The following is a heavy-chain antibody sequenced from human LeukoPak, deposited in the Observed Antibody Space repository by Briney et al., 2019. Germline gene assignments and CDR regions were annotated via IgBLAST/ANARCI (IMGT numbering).Heavy chain of an antibody. CDR1: GYTFTSYG. Sequence: ASVKVSCKASGYTFTSYGISWVRQAPGQGLEWMGWISAYNGNTNYAQKLQGRVTMTTDTSTSTAYMELRSLRSDDTAVYYCAREGTYYDILTGYHLWLNYYYYGMDVWGQGTTGIVSS. J-gene: IGHJ6*02. CDR3: AREGTYYDILTGYHLWLNYYYYGMDV. CDR2: ISAYNGNT. V-gene: IGHV1-18*01. D-gene: IGHD3-9*01.